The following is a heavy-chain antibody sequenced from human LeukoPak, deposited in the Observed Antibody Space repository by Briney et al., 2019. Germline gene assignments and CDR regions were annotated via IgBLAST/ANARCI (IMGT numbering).Heavy chain of an antibody. CDR3: ARGFRGASFDY. D-gene: IGHD1-26*01. CDR2: IYYSGST. J-gene: IGHJ4*02. V-gene: IGHV4-59*01. Sequence: SETLSLTCSVSSGSITSYYWSWLRQPPGKGLEWIGYIYYSGSTNYNPSVKSRVTMSVDTSKNQFSLKLNSVTAADTAVYYCARGFRGASFDYWGQGTLVTVSS. CDR1: SGSITSYY.